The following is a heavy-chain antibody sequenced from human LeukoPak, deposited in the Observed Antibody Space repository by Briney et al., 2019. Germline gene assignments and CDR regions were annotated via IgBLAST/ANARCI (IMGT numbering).Heavy chain of an antibody. V-gene: IGHV1-2*06. J-gene: IGHJ6*02. Sequence: PGASVKVSCKASGYTFTGYYMHWVRQAPGQGLEWMGRINPNSGGTNYAQKFQGRVTMTRDTSISTAYMELSRLRSDDTAVYYCARDPGEQLALIYYYYYYGMDVWGQGTTVTVSS. CDR2: INPNSGGT. D-gene: IGHD6-6*01. CDR3: ARDPGEQLALIYYYYYYGMDV. CDR1: GYTFTGYY.